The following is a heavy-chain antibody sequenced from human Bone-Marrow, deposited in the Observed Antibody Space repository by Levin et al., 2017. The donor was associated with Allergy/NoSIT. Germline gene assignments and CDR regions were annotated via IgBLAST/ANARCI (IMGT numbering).Heavy chain of an antibody. Sequence: GGSLRLSCTASGFTFGDYAMSWFRQAPGKGLEWVGFIRSKAYGGTTEYAASVKGRFTISRDDSKSIAYLQMNSLKTEDTAVYYCTRDFDYGDYVSAWSYYYGMDVWGQGTTVTVSS. CDR2: IRSKAYGGTT. CDR1: GFTFGDYA. CDR3: TRDFDYGDYVSAWSYYYGMDV. J-gene: IGHJ6*02. V-gene: IGHV3-49*03. D-gene: IGHD4-17*01.